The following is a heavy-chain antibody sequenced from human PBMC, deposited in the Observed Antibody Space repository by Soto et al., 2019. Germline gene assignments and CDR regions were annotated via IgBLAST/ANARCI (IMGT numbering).Heavy chain of an antibody. CDR1: GFTFSSYA. J-gene: IGHJ6*02. D-gene: IGHD1-26*01. CDR3: AKERTGSNHYYGMDV. V-gene: IGHV3-23*04. CDR2: ISGSGTGT. Sequence: EVQLVESGAGLVQPGGSLRLSCEGSGFTFSSYALSWVRLRPGRGLEWVAWISGSGTGTNSADSVKGRFTITRDNSKTTVYLQMSSLTVEDTAVYYCAKERTGSNHYYGMDVWGQGTAVTVSS.